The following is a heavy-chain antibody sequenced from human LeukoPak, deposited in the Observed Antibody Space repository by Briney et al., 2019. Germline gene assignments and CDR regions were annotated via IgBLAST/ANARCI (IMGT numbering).Heavy chain of an antibody. D-gene: IGHD2-21*02. CDR2: ISSSSSYI. Sequence: PGGSLRLSCAASGFTFSSYSMNWVRQAPGKGLEWVSSISSSSSYIYYADSVKGRFTISRDNAKNSLYPQMNSLRAEDTAVYYCARGAVTARSFDYWGQGTLVTVSS. V-gene: IGHV3-21*01. J-gene: IGHJ4*02. CDR3: ARGAVTARSFDY. CDR1: GFTFSSYS.